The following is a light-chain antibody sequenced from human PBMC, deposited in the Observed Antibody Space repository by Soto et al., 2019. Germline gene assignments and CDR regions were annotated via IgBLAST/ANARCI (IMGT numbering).Light chain of an antibody. CDR2: GAS. V-gene: IGKV3-15*01. J-gene: IGKJ1*01. CDR3: QQYNNWPT. Sequence: MSQSPSSLSASVGYRFTITCQASQDVSSNLAWYQQKPGHAPRLLIYGASTRATGIPARLSGSGSGTEFTLTISSPQSEDFAVYYCQQYNNWPTFGQGTKVDIK. CDR1: QDVSSN.